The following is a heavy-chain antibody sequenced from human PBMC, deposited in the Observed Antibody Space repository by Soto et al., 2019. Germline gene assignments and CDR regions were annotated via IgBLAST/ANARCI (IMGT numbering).Heavy chain of an antibody. CDR2: INHSGST. D-gene: IGHD6-13*01. CDR3: ARGAAGTRHFDY. V-gene: IGHV4-34*01. J-gene: IGHJ4*02. Sequence: SETLSLTCAVDGGSFIGYYWSWIRQPPGKGLEWIGEINHSGSTNYNPSLKSRVTISVDTSKNQFSLKLSSVTAADTAVYYCARGAAGTRHFDYWGQGTLVTVSS. CDR1: GGSFIGYY.